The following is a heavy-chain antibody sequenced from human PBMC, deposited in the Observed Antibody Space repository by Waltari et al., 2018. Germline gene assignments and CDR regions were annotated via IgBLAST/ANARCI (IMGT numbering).Heavy chain of an antibody. CDR3: ARDYCDRTNCHGMDV. CDR2: ISYNARNT. D-gene: IGHD4-17*01. CDR1: EFTFSSYA. V-gene: IGHV3-30*04. Sequence: QVQLVESGGGVVQPGRSLRLSCAASEFTFSSYAMHWVRQAPGKGRELVAVISYNARNTYYVDSVKGRFTISRDNSKKTLYMQMNSLRPEDTAVYYCARDYCDRTNCHGMDVWGQGTTVTVSS. J-gene: IGHJ6*02.